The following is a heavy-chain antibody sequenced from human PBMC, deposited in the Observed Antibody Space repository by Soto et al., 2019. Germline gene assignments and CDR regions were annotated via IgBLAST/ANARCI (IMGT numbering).Heavy chain of an antibody. CDR3: AKAYYYDSSGPRPLLC. CDR2: ISGSGDDT. CDR1: GFSFGSYA. Sequence: GRPRTLSCAASGFSFGSYAMSWVRQGLGKGLQWVSTISGSGDDTYSADSVKGRFTISRDNSKNTLSLEMISLRAEDTAVYYCAKAYYYDSSGPRPLLCCGQGT. V-gene: IGHV3-23*01. D-gene: IGHD3-22*01. J-gene: IGHJ1*01.